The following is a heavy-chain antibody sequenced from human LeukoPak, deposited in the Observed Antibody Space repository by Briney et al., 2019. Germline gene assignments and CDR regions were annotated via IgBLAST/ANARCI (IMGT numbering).Heavy chain of an antibody. Sequence: SQTLSLTCNVSARSLSSSSSYWGWLRQPPGKGLEWSSRIYYSGSTYYNPPFRSRVTISVDMSKNNFSLKLSSVTAADTAVYYCASPSNYDFWSGYLNYYYYGMDVWGQGTTVTVSS. V-gene: IGHV4-39*01. CDR2: IYYSGST. J-gene: IGHJ6*02. CDR1: ARSLSSSSSY. D-gene: IGHD3-3*01. CDR3: ASPSNYDFWSGYLNYYYYGMDV.